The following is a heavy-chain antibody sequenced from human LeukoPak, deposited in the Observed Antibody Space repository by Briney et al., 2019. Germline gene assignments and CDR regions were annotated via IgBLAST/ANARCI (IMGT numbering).Heavy chain of an antibody. D-gene: IGHD6-6*01. V-gene: IGHV3-23*01. J-gene: IGHJ4*02. CDR2: ISGSGRVT. CDR3: ARAKYSSFPFDY. Sequence: GGSLRLSCAASGFTFSSFPMSWVRQAPGKGLEWVSTISGSGRVTYYADSVKGRFTLSRDNSKNTLYLQMNSLRAEDTAVYYCARAKYSSFPFDYWGQGTLVTVSS. CDR1: GFTFSSFP.